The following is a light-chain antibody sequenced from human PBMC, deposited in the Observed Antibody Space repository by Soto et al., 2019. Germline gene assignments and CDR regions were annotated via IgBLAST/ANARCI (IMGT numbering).Light chain of an antibody. CDR3: SSYTSSSTYV. V-gene: IGLV2-14*01. CDR2: EVS. J-gene: IGLJ1*01. CDR1: SSDVGGHNY. Sequence: QSALTQPASVSGSPGQSIIISCTGTSSDVGGHNYVSWYQQHPGRAPKLMIYEVSNRPSGVSNRFSGSKSGNTASLTISGLQPEDEADYYCSSYTSSSTYVFVTGTKVTLL.